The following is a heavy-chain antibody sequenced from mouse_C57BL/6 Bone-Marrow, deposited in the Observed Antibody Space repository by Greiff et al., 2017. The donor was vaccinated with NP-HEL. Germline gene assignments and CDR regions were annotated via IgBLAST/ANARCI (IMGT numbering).Heavy chain of an antibody. D-gene: IGHD2-3*01. CDR1: GFSLTSYG. CDR3: AKNDGYLYYFDY. Sequence: VKVVESGPGLVQPSQSLSITCTVSGFSLTSYGVHWVRQSPGKGLEWLGVIWRGGSTDYNAAFMSRLSITKDNSKSQVFFKMNSLQADDTAIYYCAKNDGYLYYFDYWGQGTTLTVSS. V-gene: IGHV2-5*01. CDR2: IWRGGST. J-gene: IGHJ2*01.